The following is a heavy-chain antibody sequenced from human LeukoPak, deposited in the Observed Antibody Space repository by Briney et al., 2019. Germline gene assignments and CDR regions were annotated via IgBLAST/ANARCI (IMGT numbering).Heavy chain of an antibody. J-gene: IGHJ3*02. Sequence: ASVRVSCKASGYTFTGYYIHWMRQAPGQGLEWVAWINPNSGGTHYAQKFQGRVTMTRDTSISAAYMELSRLGSDDTAVYYCARYPVEAARVEAFDIWGQGTMVTVSS. CDR1: GYTFTGYY. V-gene: IGHV1-2*02. D-gene: IGHD1-1*01. CDR2: INPNSGGT. CDR3: ARYPVEAARVEAFDI.